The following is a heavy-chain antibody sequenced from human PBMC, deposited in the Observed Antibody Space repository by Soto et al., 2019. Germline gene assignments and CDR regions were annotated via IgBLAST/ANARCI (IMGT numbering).Heavy chain of an antibody. D-gene: IGHD4-17*01. J-gene: IGHJ4*02. V-gene: IGHV3-33*01. CDR1: GFRFRSYG. CDR3: VRLEGDSTNYGAFDS. CDR2: IWYDGGTK. Sequence: GGSLRLSCTAAGFRFRSYGIHWVRQAPGKGLEWVAVIWYDGGTKYYVDSVKGRFTISRDNSRDTVYLQMDRLRVEDTAVYYCVRLEGDSTNYGAFDSWGQGILVTVSS.